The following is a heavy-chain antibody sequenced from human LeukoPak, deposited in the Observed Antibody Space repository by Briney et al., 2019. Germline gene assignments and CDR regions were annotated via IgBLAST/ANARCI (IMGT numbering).Heavy chain of an antibody. V-gene: IGHV3-23*01. CDR3: ALGLLGF. CDR1: GITFSSYP. D-gene: IGHD3/OR15-3a*01. Sequence: GSLILSCATSGITFSSYPMSWGRQAPGKGLEWVSGISGSGGNTYYADSVKGRITISRDNSKNTVDLQMNSLRAEDTAVYFCALGLLGFWGQGTLVTVSS. J-gene: IGHJ4*02. CDR2: ISGSGGNT.